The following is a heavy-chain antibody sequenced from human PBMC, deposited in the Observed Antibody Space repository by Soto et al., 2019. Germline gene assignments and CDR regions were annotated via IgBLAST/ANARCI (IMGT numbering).Heavy chain of an antibody. CDR2: IDPSDSYT. V-gene: IGHV5-10-1*01. D-gene: IGHD7-27*01. J-gene: IGHJ6*02. CDR1: GDSVSSYW. CDR3: ARPLTGDSYGMDV. Sequence: RASLKSSGKGSGDSVSSYWSSWVRQMPGKGLEWMGRIDPSDSYTNYSPSFQGHVTISADKSISTAYLQWSSLKASDTAMYYCARPLTGDSYGMDVWGQGTTVTVSS.